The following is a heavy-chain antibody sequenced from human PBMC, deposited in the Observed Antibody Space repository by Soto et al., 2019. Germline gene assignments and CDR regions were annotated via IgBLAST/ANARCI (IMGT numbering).Heavy chain of an antibody. CDR1: GFTFSTNE. D-gene: IGHD6-19*01. V-gene: IGHV3-48*03. J-gene: IGHJ5*02. CDR3: ATRSGWFAH. CDR2: ISSSADSI. Sequence: EVQLVESGGGLVQPGGSLRLSCAASGFTFSTNEMDWVRQAPGKGLQWVSYISSSADSIHYADSVKGRFTVSRDNAKNSLYLQMNSLRVEDTAIYYCATRSGWFAHWGKGTLVTVSS.